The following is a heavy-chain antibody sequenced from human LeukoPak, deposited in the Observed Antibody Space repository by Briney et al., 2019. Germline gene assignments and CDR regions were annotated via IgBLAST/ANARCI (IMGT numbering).Heavy chain of an antibody. CDR2: ISSSSSTI. Sequence: GGSLRLSCAASGFTFSSYSMNWVRQAPGKGLEWVSYISSSSSTIYYADSVKGRFTISRDSAKNSLYLQMNSLRAEDTAVYYCARDQVQLERPFDYWGQGTLVTVSS. D-gene: IGHD1-1*01. CDR3: ARDQVQLERPFDY. J-gene: IGHJ4*02. CDR1: GFTFSSYS. V-gene: IGHV3-48*01.